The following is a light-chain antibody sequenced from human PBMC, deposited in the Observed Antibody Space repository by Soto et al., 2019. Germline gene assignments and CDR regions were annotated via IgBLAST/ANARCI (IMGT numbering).Light chain of an antibody. CDR2: DVS. CDR3: QHRSNWPPA. V-gene: IGKV3-11*01. CDR1: QSVNSY. Sequence: EIVLTQSPATLSLSPGERANLSCRASQSVNSYLAWYQQKPGQGPRLLIYDVSNRATGIPARFSGSGSGTDFTLTSSSLEPEDLAVYYCQHRSNWPPAFGGGTKVEIK. J-gene: IGKJ4*01.